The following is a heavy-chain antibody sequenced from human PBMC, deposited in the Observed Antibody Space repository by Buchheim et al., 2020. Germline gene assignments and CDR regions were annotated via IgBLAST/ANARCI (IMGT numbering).Heavy chain of an antibody. J-gene: IGHJ6*02. CDR3: ASVGVVVPAALPEYYGMDV. Sequence: QVQLVQSGAEVKKPGASVKVSCKASGYTFTSYDINWVRQATGQGLEWMGWMNPNSGNTGYAQKFQGRVTMTRNTSISTAYMELSSLRSEDTAVYYCASVGVVVPAALPEYYGMDVWGQGTT. CDR2: MNPNSGNT. V-gene: IGHV1-8*01. D-gene: IGHD2-2*01. CDR1: GYTFTSYD.